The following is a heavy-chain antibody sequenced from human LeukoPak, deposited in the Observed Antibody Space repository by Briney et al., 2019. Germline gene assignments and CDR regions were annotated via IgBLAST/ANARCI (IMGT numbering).Heavy chain of an antibody. CDR1: GFTFSSYG. CDR2: IRYDGSNK. CDR3: ARDSGWYPYYFDY. J-gene: IGHJ4*02. Sequence: PGGSLRLSCAASGFTFSSYGMHWVRQAPGKGLEWVAFIRYDGSNKYYADSVKGRFTISRDNAKNSLYLQMNSLRAEDTAVYYCARDSGWYPYYFDYWGQGTLVTVSS. D-gene: IGHD6-19*01. V-gene: IGHV3-30*02.